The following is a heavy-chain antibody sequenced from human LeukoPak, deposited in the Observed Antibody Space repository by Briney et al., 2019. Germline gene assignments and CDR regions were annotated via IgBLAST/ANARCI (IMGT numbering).Heavy chain of an antibody. CDR1: GFTFSDYW. CDR3: ARDWDY. CDR2: IKQDGSEK. J-gene: IGHJ4*02. Sequence: GGSLRLSCAASGFTFSDYWMSWVRQAPGKGLEWVANIKQDGSEKNYVDSVRGRFTISRDNAKNSLYLEMNSLRAEDTAVYYCARDWDYWGQGTLVTVSS. V-gene: IGHV3-7*01.